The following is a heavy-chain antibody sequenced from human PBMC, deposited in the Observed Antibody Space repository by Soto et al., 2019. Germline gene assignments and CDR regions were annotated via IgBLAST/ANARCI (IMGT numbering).Heavy chain of an antibody. CDR2: ISAYNGNT. J-gene: IGHJ4*02. D-gene: IGHD6-13*01. V-gene: IGHV1-18*01. Sequence: QVQLVQSGAEVKKPGASVKVSCKASGYTFTSYGISWVRQAPGQGLEWMGWISAYNGNTNYAQKLQGRVTMTTDTSSSTGYRELRSLRSDATAVYYCARDLGQQLFDYWGQGTLITVSS. CDR3: ARDLGQQLFDY. CDR1: GYTFTSYG.